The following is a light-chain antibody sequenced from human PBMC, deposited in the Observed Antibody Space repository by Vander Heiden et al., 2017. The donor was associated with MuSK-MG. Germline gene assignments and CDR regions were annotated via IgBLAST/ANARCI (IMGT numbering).Light chain of an antibody. V-gene: IGLV2-14*01. CDR3: SSYTSSSTGV. CDR1: SSDVGGYNY. Sequence: QSALTQPASVSGSPGQSITISCTGTSSDVGGYNYVSWYQQHPGTAPKPMIYDVSNRPSGVSNRFSGSKSGNTASLTISGLQAEDEADYYCSSYTSSSTGVFGGGTKLTVL. J-gene: IGLJ3*02. CDR2: DVS.